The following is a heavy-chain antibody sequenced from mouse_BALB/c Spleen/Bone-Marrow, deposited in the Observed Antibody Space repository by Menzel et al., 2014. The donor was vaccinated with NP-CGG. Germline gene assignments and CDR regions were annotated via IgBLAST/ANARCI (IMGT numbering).Heavy chain of an antibody. D-gene: IGHD1-1*01. V-gene: IGHV14-3*02. CDR2: IDPANGNT. CDR3: ARSGDYGSSLAY. CDR1: GFNIKDTY. J-gene: IGHJ3*01. Sequence: VHVKQSGAEPVKPGASVKLSCTASGFNIKDTYMHWVKQRPEQGLEWIGRIDPANGNTKYDPKFQGKATITADTSSNTAYLQLSSLTSEDTAVYYCARSGDYGSSLAYWGQGTLVTVSA.